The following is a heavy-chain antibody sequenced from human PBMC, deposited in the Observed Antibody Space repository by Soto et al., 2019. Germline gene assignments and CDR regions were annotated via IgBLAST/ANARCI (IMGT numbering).Heavy chain of an antibody. V-gene: IGHV4-31*03. J-gene: IGHJ4*02. CDR2: IYNSEST. D-gene: IGHD6-13*01. CDR3: TRGFRAAAGY. Sequence: PSETLSLTCTVSGGSISSSGYSWSWIRQHPGKGLEWIGYIYNSESTYYNPSLKSRVTMSIDPSKNQFSLKLTSVTAADTAVYYCTRGFRAAAGYWGQGTLVTVSS. CDR1: GGSISSSGYS.